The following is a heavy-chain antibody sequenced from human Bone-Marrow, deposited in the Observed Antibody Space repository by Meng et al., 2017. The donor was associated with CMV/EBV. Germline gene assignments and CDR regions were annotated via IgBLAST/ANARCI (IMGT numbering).Heavy chain of an antibody. D-gene: IGHD3-10*01. CDR1: GSFSCYY. CDR3: ARGRGRWFGELLYGSDY. J-gene: IGHJ4*02. Sequence: GSFSCYYCSWIRQPPGKGLEWIGEINHSGSTNYNPSLKSRVTISVDTSKNQFSLKLSSVTAANTAVYYCARGRGRWFGELLYGSDYWGQGTLVTVSS. V-gene: IGHV4-34*01. CDR2: INHSGST.